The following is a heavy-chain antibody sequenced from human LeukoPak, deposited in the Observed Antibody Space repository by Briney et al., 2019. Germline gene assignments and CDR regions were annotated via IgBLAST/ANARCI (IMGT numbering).Heavy chain of an antibody. J-gene: IGHJ5*02. CDR1: GGSINTSSRNSYY. CDR3: ARNLGCCSGGSCYSGGWFDP. Sequence: PSETLSLTCTVSGGSINTSSRNSYYWGWIRQPPGKGPEWVGGIYYSGTTYFSPSLKSRVTMSVDMSKNQFSLKLSSVTAADTAVYYCARNLGCCSGGSCYSGGWFDPWGQGTLVTVSS. D-gene: IGHD2-15*01. V-gene: IGHV4-39*07. CDR2: IYYSGTT.